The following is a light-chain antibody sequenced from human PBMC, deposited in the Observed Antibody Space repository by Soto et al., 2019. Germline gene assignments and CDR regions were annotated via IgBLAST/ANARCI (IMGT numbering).Light chain of an antibody. J-gene: IGKJ1*01. CDR2: GAS. V-gene: IGKV3-15*01. CDR3: QHYSTWLWT. Sequence: EIVMTQSPATLSVSPGERATLSCRASQRVSSKLAWYQQKPGQGPRLLIYGASTRATGNPARFSGSGSGTEFTLSISSLQSEDFAVYYCQHYSTWLWTFGQGTKVEIK. CDR1: QRVSSK.